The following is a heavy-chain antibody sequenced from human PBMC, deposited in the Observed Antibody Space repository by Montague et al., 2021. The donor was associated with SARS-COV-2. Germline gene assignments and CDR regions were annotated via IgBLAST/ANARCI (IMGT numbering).Heavy chain of an antibody. CDR3: ARGGHQLRFGLDV. D-gene: IGHD3-16*01. V-gene: IGHV4-34*01. CDR2: IHHTGST. Sequence: SETLSLTCAVYGGSFSGYYRSWIRQPPGRGLEWIGQIHHTGSTIYKPSLKSRVTISEDTSKNQFSLKTTSVTAADTAVYYCARGGHQLRFGLDVWGQGTTVTVSS. CDR1: GGSFSGYY. J-gene: IGHJ6*02.